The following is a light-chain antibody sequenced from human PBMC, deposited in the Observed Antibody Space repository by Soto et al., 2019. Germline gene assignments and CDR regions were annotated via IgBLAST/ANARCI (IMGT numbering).Light chain of an antibody. CDR3: QQYKNWPPIT. J-gene: IGKJ5*01. V-gene: IGKV3-15*01. Sequence: EIVMTQSPATLSVSPGERATLSCRASQSVSSNLAWYQQKPGQAPRLLIYDASTRATGIPARFSGSGSGTEFTLTISSLQSEDFAVYSCQQYKNWPPITFGQGTRLEIK. CDR1: QSVSSN. CDR2: DAS.